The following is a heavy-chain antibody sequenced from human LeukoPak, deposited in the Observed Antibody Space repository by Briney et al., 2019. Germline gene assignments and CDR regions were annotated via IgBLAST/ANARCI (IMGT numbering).Heavy chain of an antibody. Sequence: PSETLSLTCTVSGGSVTSGTYYWSWIRQPSGKGLEWIGYIYYSGSTNYNPSLKSRVTISVDTSKNQFSLKLSSVTAADTAVYYCARDHGAAGTFDYWGQGTLVTVSS. V-gene: IGHV4-61*01. CDR1: GGSVTSGTYY. CDR2: IYYSGST. D-gene: IGHD6-13*01. J-gene: IGHJ4*02. CDR3: ARDHGAAGTFDY.